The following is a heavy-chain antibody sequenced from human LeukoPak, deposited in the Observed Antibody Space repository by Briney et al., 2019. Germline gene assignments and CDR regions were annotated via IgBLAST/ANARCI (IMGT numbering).Heavy chain of an antibody. V-gene: IGHV1-69*01. Sequence: SVKVSCKASGGTFSSYAISWVRQAAGQGLECRGGINPIFGTANYAQKYQGRVTITADESTSTAYMELSSLRSEDTAVYYCASRYGSGSYYKTNWFDPWGQGTLVTVSS. CDR2: INPIFGTA. CDR1: GGTFSSYA. J-gene: IGHJ5*02. CDR3: ASRYGSGSYYKTNWFDP. D-gene: IGHD3-10*01.